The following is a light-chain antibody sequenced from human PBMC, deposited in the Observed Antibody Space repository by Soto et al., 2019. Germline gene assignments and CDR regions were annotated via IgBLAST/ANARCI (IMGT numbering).Light chain of an antibody. V-gene: IGKV3-15*01. CDR1: QSVSSN. Sequence: EIVMTQSPATLSVSPGERATLSCRASQSVSSNLAWYQQKPGQAPRLHTYGASTRATGIPARFSGSGSGTEFTLTCSSLQSEDFAFYYCQQYNNWPFTFGPGTKVDIK. CDR3: QQYNNWPFT. J-gene: IGKJ3*01. CDR2: GAS.